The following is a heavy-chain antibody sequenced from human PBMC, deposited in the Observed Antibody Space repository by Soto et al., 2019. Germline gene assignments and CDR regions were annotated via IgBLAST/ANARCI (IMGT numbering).Heavy chain of an antibody. CDR1: GGSISSNNW. Sequence: QVQLQESGPGLVKPSWTLSLTCAVSGGSISSNNWWSWVRQPPGKGLEWIGEIYHSGSTNYNPSLKGRVTMSVDKSQSQFSLNLGSLTAADPAVYYCAGQVDTTYTYNYWGQGTLVTVSS. J-gene: IGHJ4*02. D-gene: IGHD5-18*01. CDR2: IYHSGST. V-gene: IGHV4-4*02. CDR3: AGQVDTTYTYNY.